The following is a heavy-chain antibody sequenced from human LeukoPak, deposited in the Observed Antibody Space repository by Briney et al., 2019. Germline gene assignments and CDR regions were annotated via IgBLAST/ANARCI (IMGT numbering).Heavy chain of an antibody. V-gene: IGHV4-61*02. D-gene: IGHD5-24*01. CDR1: GGSISSGSYY. CDR2: IYTSGST. CDR3: ARKYGWPPRNDY. Sequence: PSETLSLTCTVSGGSISSGSYYWSWIRQPAGKGLEWIGRIYTSGSTSYNPSLKSRVTISVDTSKKQFSLKLSSVTAADTAMYYCARKYGWPPRNDYWGQGTLVTVSS. J-gene: IGHJ4*02.